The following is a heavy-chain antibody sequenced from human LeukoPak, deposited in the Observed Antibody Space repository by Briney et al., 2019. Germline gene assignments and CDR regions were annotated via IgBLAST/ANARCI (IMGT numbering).Heavy chain of an antibody. Sequence: SETLSLTCSVSGGPISSHYWSWMRQPPGKGRQWMGYIYYSESTNYNHSLKSRVTISVDTSKNQFSLKLSPVTAADTAVYYCARSQGSSSWYPGDYWGQGTLVTVSS. CDR3: ARSQGSSSWYPGDY. CDR2: IYYSEST. CDR1: GGPISSHY. V-gene: IGHV4-59*11. D-gene: IGHD6-13*01. J-gene: IGHJ4*02.